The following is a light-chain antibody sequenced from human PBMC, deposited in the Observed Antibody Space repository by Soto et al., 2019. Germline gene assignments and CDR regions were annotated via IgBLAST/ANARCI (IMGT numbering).Light chain of an antibody. CDR1: QSVSSNN. J-gene: IGKJ1*01. CDR2: GAS. Sequence: IVLTQSPGTLSLSPGETATLSCRASQSVSSNNLVWYQQKPGQAPRLLIHGASNRATGIPDRISGSGSGTDFTLTISRLEPEDFAVYYCQQYGNSLWTFGQGTKVEIK. CDR3: QQYGNSLWT. V-gene: IGKV3-20*01.